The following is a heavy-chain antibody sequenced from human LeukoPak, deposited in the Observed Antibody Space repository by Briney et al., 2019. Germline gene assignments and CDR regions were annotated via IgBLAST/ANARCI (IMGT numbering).Heavy chain of an antibody. CDR3: ASDLYYCYYYMDV. CDR1: GFTFSSYA. J-gene: IGHJ6*03. CDR2: ITYDGSNK. V-gene: IGHV3-30*04. Sequence: GRSLRLSCAASGFTFSSYAMHWVRQAPGKGLEWVAVITYDGSNKYYADSVKGRFTISRDNSKNTLYLQMNSLRAEDTAVYYCASDLYYCYYYMDVWGKGTTVTVSS.